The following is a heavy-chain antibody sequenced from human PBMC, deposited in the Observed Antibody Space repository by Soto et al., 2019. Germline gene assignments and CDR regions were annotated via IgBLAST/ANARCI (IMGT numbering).Heavy chain of an antibody. CDR3: ARASVTREFDY. V-gene: IGHV4-34*01. J-gene: IGHJ4*02. CDR1: GGSFSGYY. CDR2: INHSGST. Sequence: QVQLQQWGAGLLKPSETLSLTCAVYGGSFSGYYWSWIRQPPGKGLEWIGEINHSGSTNYNPSLKSRVTISVVTSKHQFSLKLSSVTAADTAVYYCARASVTREFDYWGQGTLVTVSS. D-gene: IGHD4-17*01.